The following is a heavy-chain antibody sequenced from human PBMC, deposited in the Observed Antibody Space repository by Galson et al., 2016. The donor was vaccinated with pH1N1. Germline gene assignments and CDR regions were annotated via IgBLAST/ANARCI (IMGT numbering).Heavy chain of an antibody. Sequence: SVKASCKASGYTFTNYGITWVRQAPGQGLEWMAWMSAYNGNTNYAQKFQGRVTMAIDTSTNTAYMELRNLTSDDTAVYYCARDVRISLWLPDFWGQGTLVTVSS. V-gene: IGHV1-18*01. CDR2: MSAYNGNT. CDR1: GYTFTNYG. J-gene: IGHJ4*02. D-gene: IGHD5-18*01. CDR3: ARDVRISLWLPDF.